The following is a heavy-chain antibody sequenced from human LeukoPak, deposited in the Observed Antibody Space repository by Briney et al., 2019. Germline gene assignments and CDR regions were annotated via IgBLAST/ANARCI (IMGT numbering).Heavy chain of an antibody. D-gene: IGHD3-10*01. CDR2: ISGGGGGT. CDR1: GITLSNYG. V-gene: IGHV3-23*01. Sequence: GGSLRLSCRVSGITLSNYGMSWVRQAPGKGLEWVADISGGGGGTNYADSVKGRFTISRDNPKNTLYLQMHSLRAEDTAVYFCAKRGVVVRVILVGFHKEANYFDSWGQGALVTVSS. CDR3: AKRGVVVRVILVGFHKEANYFDS. J-gene: IGHJ4*02.